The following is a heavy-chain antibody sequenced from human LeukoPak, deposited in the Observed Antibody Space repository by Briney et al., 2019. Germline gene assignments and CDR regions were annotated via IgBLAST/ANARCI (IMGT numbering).Heavy chain of an antibody. J-gene: IGHJ1*01. V-gene: IGHV1-2*02. D-gene: IGHD1-26*01. CDR3: ARGTIGSYSSVHD. CDR1: GYTFTGYY. CDR2: INPKSGGI. Sequence: ASVKVSCKASGYTFTGYYIHWVRQAPGQGLEWVGWINPKSGGIDYAQRLQGRVTMTTDTSIATAYMVLSRLTPDDTAVYFCARGTIGSYSSVHDWGQGTLVTVSS.